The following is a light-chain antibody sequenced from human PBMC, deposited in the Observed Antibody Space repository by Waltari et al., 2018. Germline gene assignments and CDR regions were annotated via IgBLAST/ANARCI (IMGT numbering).Light chain of an antibody. CDR1: QSIRSY. V-gene: IGKV1-39*01. CDR3: QQSDSTLGT. CDR2: AAS. J-gene: IGKJ1*01. Sequence: DIQLTQSPSSLSASVGARVPITCRASQSIRSYLNWYQQKRVKAPKRLIYAASSLISGVPSRCSGSGAWTDFTLTISSLQPEDFATYYCQQSDSTLGTFGQGTKVEIK.